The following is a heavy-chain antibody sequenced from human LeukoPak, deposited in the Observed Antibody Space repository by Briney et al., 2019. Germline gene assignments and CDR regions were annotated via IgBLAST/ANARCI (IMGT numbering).Heavy chain of an antibody. Sequence: ASVKVSCKASGYTFTSYAMNWVRQAPGQGLEWMGWINTNTGNPTYAQGFTGRFVFSLDTSVSTAYLQISSLKAGDTAVYYCARDPGYCSSTSCYTKPLDYWGQGTLVTVSS. J-gene: IGHJ4*02. CDR1: GYTFTSYA. D-gene: IGHD2-2*02. CDR2: INTNTGNP. CDR3: ARDPGYCSSTSCYTKPLDY. V-gene: IGHV7-4-1*02.